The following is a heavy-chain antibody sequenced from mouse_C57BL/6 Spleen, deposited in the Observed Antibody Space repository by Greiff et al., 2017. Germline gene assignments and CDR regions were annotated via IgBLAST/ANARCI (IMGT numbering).Heavy chain of an antibody. CDR2: IYPGSGNT. J-gene: IGHJ4*01. CDR1: GYTFTDYY. D-gene: IGHD2-3*01. CDR3: ARSDDGYCLSMGY. V-gene: IGHV1-76*01. Sequence: QVQLQQSGAELVRPGASVKLSCKASGYTFTDYYINWVKQRPGQGLEWIARIYPGSGNTYYNEKFKGKATLTAEKSSSTAYMQLSSLTSEDSAVYFCARSDDGYCLSMGYWGKGTSVTVSS.